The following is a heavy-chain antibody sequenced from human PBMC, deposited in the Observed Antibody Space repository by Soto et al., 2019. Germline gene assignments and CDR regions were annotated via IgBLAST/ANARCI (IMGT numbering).Heavy chain of an antibody. J-gene: IGHJ4*02. V-gene: IGHV3-11*05. Sequence: PXVSLRLSCAASGFTFSDYDMGWVRQAPGKGLEWVSFISDSAAFTSYADSVKGRFTVSRDNAKNSLYLRLNSLTAEDTAVYLCARAVGGSFLFDYWGPGSLVTVS. CDR3: ARAVGGSFLFDY. D-gene: IGHD2-15*01. CDR1: GFTFSDYD. CDR2: ISDSAAFT.